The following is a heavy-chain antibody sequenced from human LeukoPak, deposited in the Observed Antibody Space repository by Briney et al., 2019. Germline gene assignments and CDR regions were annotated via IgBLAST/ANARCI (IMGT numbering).Heavy chain of an antibody. J-gene: IGHJ3*02. CDR2: INPSGGST. V-gene: IGHV1-46*01. D-gene: IGHD3-22*01. CDR3: ARGRHYYDSSDYYYDGDGFDI. CDR1: GDTFTSYY. Sequence: ASVKVSCKASGDTFTSYYMHWVRQAPGQGLEWMGIINPSGGSTSYAQKYQGRVTMTRDMSTSTVYMELSNLRSEDTAVYYCARGRHYYDSSDYYYDGDGFDIWGQGTMVTVSS.